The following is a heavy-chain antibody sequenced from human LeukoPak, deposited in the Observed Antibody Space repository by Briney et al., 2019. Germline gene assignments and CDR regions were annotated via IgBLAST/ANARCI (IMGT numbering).Heavy chain of an antibody. CDR3: ARGWIVGPLDY. J-gene: IGHJ4*02. V-gene: IGHV4-59*12. CDR1: GGSISSYY. CDR2: IYYSGST. Sequence: SETLSLTCTVSGGSISSYYWSWIRQPPGKGLEWIGYIYYSGSTNYNPSLKSRVTISVDTSKNQFSLNLTSVTAADTAVYYCARGWIVGPLDYWGQRTLVTVSS. D-gene: IGHD2-21*01.